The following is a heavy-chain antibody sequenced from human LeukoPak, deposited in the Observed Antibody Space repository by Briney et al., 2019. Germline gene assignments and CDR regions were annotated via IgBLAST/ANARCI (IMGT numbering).Heavy chain of an antibody. V-gene: IGHV1-8*01. Sequence: ASVKVSCKASGYTFASYDINWVRQATGQGLEWMGWMNPNSGNTGYAQKFQGRVTMTRNTSISTAYMELSSLRSEDTAVYYCARDRYSYGSILGYWGQGTLVTVSS. J-gene: IGHJ4*02. D-gene: IGHD5-18*01. CDR3: ARDRYSYGSILGY. CDR2: MNPNSGNT. CDR1: GYTFASYD.